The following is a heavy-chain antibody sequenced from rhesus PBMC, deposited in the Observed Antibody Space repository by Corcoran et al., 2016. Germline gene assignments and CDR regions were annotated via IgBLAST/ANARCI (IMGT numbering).Heavy chain of an antibody. CDR2: VDPEDGEA. Sequence: EVQLVQSGAEVKKPGASVKISCKASGYTFTDYYLHWVRQAPGKGLEWMGRVDPEDGEAIPAQKFQNRGTITADTFTDTAYMELSSLRSEDTAVYYCATAVNEYSNRPYGLDSWGQGVVVTVSS. V-gene: IGHV1-111*02. CDR3: ATAVNEYSNRPYGLDS. D-gene: IGHD4-23*01. J-gene: IGHJ6*01. CDR1: GYTFTDYY.